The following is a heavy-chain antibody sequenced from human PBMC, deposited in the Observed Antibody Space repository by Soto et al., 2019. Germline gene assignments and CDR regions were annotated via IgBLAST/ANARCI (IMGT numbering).Heavy chain of an antibody. J-gene: IGHJ3*02. V-gene: IGHV3-21*01. CDR1: GFTFSAYS. CDR2: ISSASSYI. Sequence: EVQLVESGGCLVKPGGSLRLSCAASGFTFSAYSMNWVRQAPGKRLEWVSSISSASSYIHYTDSMKGRFTISRDNAKNSLSLQMNSLRAEDTALYSCARGGYCSGGSCQSPMPDIWGQGTMVTVSS. D-gene: IGHD2-15*01. CDR3: ARGGYCSGGSCQSPMPDI.